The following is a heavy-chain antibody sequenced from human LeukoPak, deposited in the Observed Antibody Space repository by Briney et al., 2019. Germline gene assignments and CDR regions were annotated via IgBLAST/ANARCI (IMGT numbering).Heavy chain of an antibody. D-gene: IGHD1-26*01. CDR1: GYSFTNYW. J-gene: IGHJ4*02. V-gene: IGHV5-51*01. CDR2: IYPGDSDT. CDR3: ARRGERGTYQALDS. Sequence: GESLKISCKGSGYSFTNYWIAWVRQMPGKGLEWMGIIYPGDSDTRYSPSFQGQVTISVDKSIRTAYLQWSSLKASDTAIYYCARRGERGTYQALDSWGQGTPVTVSS.